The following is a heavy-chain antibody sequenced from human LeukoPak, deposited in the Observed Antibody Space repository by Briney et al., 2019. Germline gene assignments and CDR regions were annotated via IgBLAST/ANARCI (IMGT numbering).Heavy chain of an antibody. CDR3: ARDYCSSTSCYDY. V-gene: IGHV3-30*04. J-gene: IGHJ4*02. CDR1: GFTFSSYA. Sequence: GGSLRLSCAASGFTFSSYAMLWVRQAPGKGLEWVAVISYDGNNKYYADSVKGRFTISRDNSKNTLYLQMTSLRADDTAVYYCARDYCSSTSCYDYWGQGTLVTVSS. D-gene: IGHD2-2*01. CDR2: ISYDGNNK.